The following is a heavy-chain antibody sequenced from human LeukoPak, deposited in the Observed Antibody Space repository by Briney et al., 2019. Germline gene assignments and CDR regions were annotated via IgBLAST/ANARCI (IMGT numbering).Heavy chain of an antibody. CDR2: IRYDGSNK. Sequence: PGGSLRLSCAASGFTFSSYGMHWVRQAPGKGLERVAFIRYDGSNKYYADSVKGRFTISRDNSKNTLYLQMNSLRAEDTAVYYCAKDTTTPKAGFDPWGQGTLVTVSS. D-gene: IGHD1-1*01. CDR3: AKDTTTPKAGFDP. CDR1: GFTFSSYG. J-gene: IGHJ5*02. V-gene: IGHV3-30*02.